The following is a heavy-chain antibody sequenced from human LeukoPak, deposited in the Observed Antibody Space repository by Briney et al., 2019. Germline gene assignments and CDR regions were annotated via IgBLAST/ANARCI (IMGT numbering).Heavy chain of an antibody. V-gene: IGHV3-53*01. Sequence: PGGSLRLSCAASGFTVSSNYMSWVRQAPGKGLEWVSVIYSCGSTYYADSVKGRVTISRDTSKNTLFLQMNSLRAEDTAVYYCASTPVIAGAGAHFDYWGQGSLVTVSS. CDR1: GFTVSSNY. CDR2: IYSCGST. CDR3: ASTPVIAGAGAHFDY. D-gene: IGHD6-13*01. J-gene: IGHJ4*02.